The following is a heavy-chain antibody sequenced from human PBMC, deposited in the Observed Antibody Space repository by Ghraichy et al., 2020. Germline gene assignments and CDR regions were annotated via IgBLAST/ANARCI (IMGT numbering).Heavy chain of an antibody. Sequence: GGSLRLSCAASGFTFTNYAMTWVRQAPGKGLEWVSSISGSGGATYYADSVKGRFSISRDNSQNTLYLQMSSLRAEDTAVYFCAKGGGGSFYRPFDYWGQGSLVTVSS. D-gene: IGHD1-26*01. CDR3: AKGGGGSFYRPFDY. CDR2: ISGSGGAT. J-gene: IGHJ4*02. V-gene: IGHV3-23*01. CDR1: GFTFTNYA.